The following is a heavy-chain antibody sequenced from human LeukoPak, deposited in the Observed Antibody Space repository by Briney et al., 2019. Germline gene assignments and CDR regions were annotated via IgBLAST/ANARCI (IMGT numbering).Heavy chain of an antibody. Sequence: GASVKVSFKASGYTLTGYYMHWVRQAPGQGPEWMGWINPNSGGTNYAQKFQGRVTMTRDTSISTAYMELSRLRSDDTAVYYCARDYGYSSGWPDYWGQGTLVTVSS. CDR3: ARDYGYSSGWPDY. J-gene: IGHJ4*02. CDR2: INPNSGGT. V-gene: IGHV1-2*02. CDR1: GYTLTGYY. D-gene: IGHD6-19*01.